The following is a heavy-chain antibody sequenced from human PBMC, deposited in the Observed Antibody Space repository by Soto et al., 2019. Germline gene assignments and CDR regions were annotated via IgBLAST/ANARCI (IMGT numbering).Heavy chain of an antibody. CDR3: GRVSVPAATTYYNLGMDV. D-gene: IGHD6-25*01. Sequence: QVQLQESGPGLVKPSETLSLTCTVSGGSIRNYYWSWIRQPAGTGLEWMGRIYTSGSTNYNPSFKSRVTISVDTSKSQFSLKLTSVTAADTAIYYGGRVSVPAATTYYNLGMDVWGQGTTVTVSS. J-gene: IGHJ6*02. CDR2: IYTSGST. V-gene: IGHV4-4*07. CDR1: GGSIRNYY.